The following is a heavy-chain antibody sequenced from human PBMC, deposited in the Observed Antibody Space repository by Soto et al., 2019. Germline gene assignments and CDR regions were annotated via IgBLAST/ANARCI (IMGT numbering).Heavy chain of an antibody. CDR1: GGSISSGDYY. CDR3: ARQKNSWFHGMDV. Sequence: SETLSLTCTVSGGSISSGDYYWSWIRQPPGKGLEWIGYIYYSGSTYYNPSLKSRVTISVDTYKNQFSLILTSVTAADTAVYYCARQKNSWFHGMDVWGQGTTVTVYS. D-gene: IGHD3-10*01. CDR2: IYYSGST. V-gene: IGHV4-30-4*01. J-gene: IGHJ6*02.